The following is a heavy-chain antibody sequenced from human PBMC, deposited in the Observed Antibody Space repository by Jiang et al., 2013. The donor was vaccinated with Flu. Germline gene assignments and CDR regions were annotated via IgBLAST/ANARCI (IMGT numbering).Heavy chain of an antibody. CDR3: AAEHTYYYDSSGSYAFDI. Sequence: SGAEVKKPGTSVKVSCKASGFTFTSSAMQWVRQARGQRLEWIGWIVVGSGNTNYAQKFQERVTITRDMSTSTAYMELSSLRSEDTAVYYCAAEHTYYYDSSGSYAFDIWGQGTMVTVSS. CDR2: IVVGSGNT. J-gene: IGHJ3*02. D-gene: IGHD3-22*01. CDR1: GFTFTSSA. V-gene: IGHV1-58*02.